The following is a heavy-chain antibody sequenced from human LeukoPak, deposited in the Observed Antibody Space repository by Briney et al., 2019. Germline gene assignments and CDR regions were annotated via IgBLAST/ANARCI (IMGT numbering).Heavy chain of an antibody. D-gene: IGHD6-13*01. CDR3: ATGNSSSWYGY. CDR2: ISSSSSYI. Sequence: GGSLRLSCAASGFTFSSYSMNRVRQAPGKGLEWVSSISSSSSYIYYADSVKGRFTISRDNAKNSLYLQMNSLRAEDTAVYYCATGNSSSWYGYWGQGTLVTVSS. J-gene: IGHJ4*02. CDR1: GFTFSSYS. V-gene: IGHV3-21*01.